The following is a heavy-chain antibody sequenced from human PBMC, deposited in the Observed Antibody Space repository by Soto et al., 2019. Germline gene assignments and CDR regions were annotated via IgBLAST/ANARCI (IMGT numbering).Heavy chain of an antibody. J-gene: IGHJ3*02. CDR2: INHSGST. Sequence: SETLSLTCAVYGGSFSGYYWSWIRQPPGKGLEWIGEINHSGSTYYNPTLKSRVTISVDTSKNQFSLKLSSVTAADTAVYYCARDGSDYDSTNAFDIWGQGTMVTVSS. CDR3: ARDGSDYDSTNAFDI. CDR1: GGSFSGYY. D-gene: IGHD3-22*01. V-gene: IGHV4-34*01.